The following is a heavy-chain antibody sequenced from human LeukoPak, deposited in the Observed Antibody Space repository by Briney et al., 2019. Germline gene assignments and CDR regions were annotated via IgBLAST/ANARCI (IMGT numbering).Heavy chain of an antibody. V-gene: IGHV1-2*06. D-gene: IGHD2-21*01. CDR1: GYTFTGYY. CDR2: IIPNSGDA. J-gene: IGHJ4*02. Sequence: ASVKVSCKASGYTFTGYYMHWVRQAPGQVLEWMGRIIPNSGDAIYALKFQDRVTLTRDTSINTVYMELNRLRSDDTALYYCARGIAGGFDYWGQGTLVTVSS. CDR3: ARGIAGGFDY.